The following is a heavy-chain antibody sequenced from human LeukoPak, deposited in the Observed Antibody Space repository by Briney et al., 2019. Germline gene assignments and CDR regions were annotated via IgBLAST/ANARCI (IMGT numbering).Heavy chain of an antibody. CDR1: GFTFSSND. CDR3: ARVKGGSSWYTAYYMDV. CDR2: IYSGGST. D-gene: IGHD6-13*01. Sequence: GGSLRLSCAASGFTFSSNDISWVRQAPGKGLEWVSVIYSGGSTYYSDSVKGRFTISRDNSKNTLYLQMNSLRAEDTAVYYCARVKGGSSWYTAYYMDVWGKGTTVTVSS. V-gene: IGHV3-53*01. J-gene: IGHJ6*03.